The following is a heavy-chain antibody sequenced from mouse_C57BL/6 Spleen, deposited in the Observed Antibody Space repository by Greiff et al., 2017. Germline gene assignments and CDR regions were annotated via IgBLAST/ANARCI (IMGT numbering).Heavy chain of an antibody. CDR2: INPNNGGT. D-gene: IGHD2-4*01. CDR3: ARIDYDSAWFAY. J-gene: IGHJ3*01. Sequence: EVQLQQSGPELVKPGASVKMSCKASGYTFTDYNMHWVKQSHGKSLEWIGYINPNNGGTSYNQKFKGKATLTVNKSSSTAYMELRSLTSEDSAVYYCARIDYDSAWFAYWGQGTLVTVSA. V-gene: IGHV1-22*01. CDR1: GYTFTDYN.